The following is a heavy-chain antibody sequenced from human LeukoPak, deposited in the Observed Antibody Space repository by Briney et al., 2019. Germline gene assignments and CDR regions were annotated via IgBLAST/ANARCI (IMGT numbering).Heavy chain of an antibody. CDR1: GFTFTNYA. D-gene: IGHD6-25*01. J-gene: IGHJ4*02. CDR2: ISGSDGRT. Sequence: PGGSLILSCAASGFTFTNYAMSWVRQAPGKGLEWVSTISGSDGRTYYADSVKGRFTISRDNSKNTLYLQMNSLRAEDTAVYYCAKQHAATGGYFDYWGQGTLVTVSS. V-gene: IGHV3-23*01. CDR3: AKQHAATGGYFDY.